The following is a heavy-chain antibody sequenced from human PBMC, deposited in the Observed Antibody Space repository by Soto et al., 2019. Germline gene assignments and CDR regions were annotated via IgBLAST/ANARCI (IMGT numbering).Heavy chain of an antibody. CDR2: IIPILGTA. D-gene: IGHD4-17*01. Sequence: QVQLVQSGAEVKKPGSSVKVSCKASGGTFSSYAISWVRQAPGQGLEWMGGIIPILGTANYAQKFQGRVTITADESTSTAYMELSSLRSEDTAVYYCARWVLGSYGGKEYYFDYWGQGTLVTVSS. CDR1: GGTFSSYA. J-gene: IGHJ4*02. V-gene: IGHV1-69*01. CDR3: ARWVLGSYGGKEYYFDY.